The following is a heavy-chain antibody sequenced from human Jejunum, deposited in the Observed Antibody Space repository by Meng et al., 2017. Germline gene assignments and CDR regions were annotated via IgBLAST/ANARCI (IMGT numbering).Heavy chain of an antibody. J-gene: IGHJ4*02. CDR3: ARGVILGTSRCLDS. V-gene: IGHV1-8*01. CDR1: GYTFTTYD. Sequence: VQLVPSGAEVKKPGASVTVSCKASGYTFTTYDINWVRQATGQGLEWMGWVSPSSGNTRYAQKFQGRVTMTRDTSISTAYMELSNLRSDDTAVYYCARGVILGTSRCLDSWGQGTLVTVSS. CDR2: VSPSSGNT. D-gene: IGHD7-27*01.